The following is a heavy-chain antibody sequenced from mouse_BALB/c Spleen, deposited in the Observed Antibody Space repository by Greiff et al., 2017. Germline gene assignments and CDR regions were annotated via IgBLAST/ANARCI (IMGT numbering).Heavy chain of an antibody. CDR1: GFTFSSYY. V-gene: IGHV5-6-2*01. J-gene: IGHJ4*01. CDR2: INSNGGST. D-gene: IGHD2-4*01. Sequence: DVHLVESGGGLVKLGGSLKLSCAASGFTFSSYYMSWVRQTPEKRLELVAAINSNGGSTYYPDTVKGRFTISRDNAKNTLYLQMSSLKSEDTALYYCARHREITAGAMDYWGQGTSVTVSS. CDR3: ARHREITAGAMDY.